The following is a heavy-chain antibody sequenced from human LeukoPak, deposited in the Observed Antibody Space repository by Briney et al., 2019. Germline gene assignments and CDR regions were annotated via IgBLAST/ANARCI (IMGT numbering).Heavy chain of an antibody. CDR3: ARDTYDSSGYYAHLDY. CDR1: GFTFSSYW. D-gene: IGHD3-22*01. V-gene: IGHV3-7*01. CDR2: IKQDGSEK. Sequence: GGSLRLSCAASGFTFSSYWMSWVRQAPGKGLEWVANIKQDGSEKYYVDSVKGRFTVSRDNAKNSLYLQMSSLRAEDTAVYYCARDTYDSSGYYAHLDYWGQGTLVTVSS. J-gene: IGHJ4*02.